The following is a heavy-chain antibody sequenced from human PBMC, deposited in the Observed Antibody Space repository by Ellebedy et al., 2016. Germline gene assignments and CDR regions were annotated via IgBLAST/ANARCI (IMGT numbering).Heavy chain of an antibody. CDR2: IKQDESDK. D-gene: IGHD1-1*01. CDR3: ARSGVPNRDDIWFDP. CDR1: GYTFSSYW. V-gene: IGHV3-7*03. J-gene: IGHJ5*02. Sequence: GGSLRLSCGASGYTFSSYWMSWVRQAPGKGLEWVASIKQDESDKKYVDPVKGRFTISRDNAKNSVSLQMNSLRAEDTAMYYCARSGVPNRDDIWFDPWGQGTLVTVSA.